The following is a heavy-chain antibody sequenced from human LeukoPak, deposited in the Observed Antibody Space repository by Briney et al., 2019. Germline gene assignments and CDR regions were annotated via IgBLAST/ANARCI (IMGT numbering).Heavy chain of an antibody. D-gene: IGHD6-19*01. J-gene: IGHJ4*02. CDR1: GYTLTELS. CDR2: FDPEDGET. V-gene: IGHV1-24*01. Sequence: ASVKVSCKVSGYTLTELSMHWVRQAPGKGLEWMGGFDPEDGETIYAQKFQGRVTMTEDTSTDTAYMELSSLGSEDTAVYYCATGGRSGWYFDHWGQGTLVTVSS. CDR3: ATGGRSGWYFDH.